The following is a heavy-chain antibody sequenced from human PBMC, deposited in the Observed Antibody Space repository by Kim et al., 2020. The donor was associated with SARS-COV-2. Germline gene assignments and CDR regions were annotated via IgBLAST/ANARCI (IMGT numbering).Heavy chain of an antibody. Sequence: SETLSLTCAVYGGSFSGYYWSWIRQPPGKGLEWIGEINHSGSTNYNPSLKSRVTISVDTSKNQFSLKLSSVTAADTAVYYCASERSDYWGQGTLVTVSS. CDR2: INHSGST. CDR3: ASERSDY. J-gene: IGHJ4*02. CDR1: GGSFSGYY. V-gene: IGHV4-34*01.